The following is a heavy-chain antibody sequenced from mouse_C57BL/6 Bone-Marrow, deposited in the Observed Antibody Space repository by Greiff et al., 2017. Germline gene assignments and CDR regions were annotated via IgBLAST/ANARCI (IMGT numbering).Heavy chain of an antibody. CDR1: GYTFTSYW. V-gene: IGHV1-72*01. J-gene: IGHJ3*01. D-gene: IGHD3-3*01. Sequence: QVQLQQPGAELVKPGASVKLSCKASGYTFTSYWMHWVKQRPGRGLEWIGRIYPNSGGTKYNEKFKSKATLTVDKPSSTAYMQLGSLTSEDSAVYYCATRAVAYWGQGTLVTVSA. CDR3: ATRAVAY. CDR2: IYPNSGGT.